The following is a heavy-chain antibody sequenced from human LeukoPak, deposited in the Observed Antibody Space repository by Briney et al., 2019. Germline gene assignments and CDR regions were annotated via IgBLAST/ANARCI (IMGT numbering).Heavy chain of an antibody. Sequence: GASVKVSCKASGYTFTSYGISWVRQAPGQGLEWMGWISAYNGDTNYAQKFQGRVTMTRDTSISTAYMELSRLRSDDTAVYYCARNTFTPTRGYYYMDVWGKGTTVTVSS. CDR1: GYTFTSYG. D-gene: IGHD1-26*01. CDR2: ISAYNGDT. V-gene: IGHV1-18*01. CDR3: ARNTFTPTRGYYYMDV. J-gene: IGHJ6*03.